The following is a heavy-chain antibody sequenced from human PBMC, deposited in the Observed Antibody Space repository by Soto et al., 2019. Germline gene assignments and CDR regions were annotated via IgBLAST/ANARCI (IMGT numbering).Heavy chain of an antibody. D-gene: IGHD5-18*01. V-gene: IGHV1-69*06. CDR3: GRVPRYSFPTSDSLDQ. J-gene: IGHJ4*02. CDR2: ITPILRET. Sequence: SVKVFSKVSGGTLRTHTLGWLLQAHGQGLPWMGGITPILRETTYAQNFQCRVFITADISATTAYMQLSDLAPEDTAMYYCGRVPRYSFPTSDSLDQWGQGTRVTVSS. CDR1: GGTLRTHT.